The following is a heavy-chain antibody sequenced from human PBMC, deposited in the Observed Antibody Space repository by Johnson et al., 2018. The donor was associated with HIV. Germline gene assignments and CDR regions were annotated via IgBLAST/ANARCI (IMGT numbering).Heavy chain of an antibody. Sequence: VQLVESGGGVVRPGGSLRLSCEGSGFRFDDYGMSWVRQAPGKGLEWVAGINWNGGRTDDADSVKGRFPISRDNVKNSLYLQMNSLRVEDTAVYYCARSYSRWDDVFDIWGQGTMVTVSS. D-gene: IGHD1-26*01. CDR2: INWNGGRT. J-gene: IGHJ3*02. V-gene: IGHV3-20*04. CDR3: ARSYSRWDDVFDI. CDR1: GFRFDDYG.